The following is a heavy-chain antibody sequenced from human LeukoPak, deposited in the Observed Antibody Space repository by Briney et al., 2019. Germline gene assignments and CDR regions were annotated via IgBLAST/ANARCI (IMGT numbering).Heavy chain of an antibody. J-gene: IGHJ4*02. CDR3: ARHLLRGQNFDY. V-gene: IGHV3-7*01. Sequence: TGGSLRLSCGTSGSTFSDSWMSWFRQAPGQGLEWVASIKDDGSDKYYLDSVRGRFTISRDNAEDSLYLQLDDLRAEDTAVFYCARHLLRGQNFDYWGQGTLVTVSS. CDR2: IKDDGSDK. CDR1: GSTFSDSW.